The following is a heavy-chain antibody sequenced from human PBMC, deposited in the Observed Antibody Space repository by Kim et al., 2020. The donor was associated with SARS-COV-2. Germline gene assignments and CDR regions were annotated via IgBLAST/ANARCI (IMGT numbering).Heavy chain of an antibody. J-gene: IGHJ6*01. Sequence: SETLSLTCTVSGGSVSSGSYYWSWIRQPPGKGLEWIGNIYYGGSTKYNPSLKSRVSISVDTSKNQFSLELGSVTAADTAVYYCARPPPSRYQPMDVWG. CDR2: IYYGGST. CDR1: GGSVSSGSYY. D-gene: IGHD2-2*01. CDR3: ARPPPSRYQPMDV. V-gene: IGHV4-61*01.